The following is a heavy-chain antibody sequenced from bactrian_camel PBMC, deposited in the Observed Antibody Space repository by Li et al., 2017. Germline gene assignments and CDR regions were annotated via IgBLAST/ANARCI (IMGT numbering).Heavy chain of an antibody. CDR1: GLTLSNYG. V-gene: IGHV3S10*01. CDR2: IYSAGSA. J-gene: IGHJ4*01. Sequence: VQLVESGGGLVQPGGSLRLSCVVSGLTLSNYGMSWVRQTPGKGLEWLSGIYSAGSASSSRNYHTDSVKGRFTISRDNAKNTAYLEMNNLKPEGTAIYYCAAGKNPGYCSLRLTTSNRLSYWGNGTQVTVS. CDR3: AAGKNPGYCSLRLTTSNRLSY. D-gene: IGHD3*01.